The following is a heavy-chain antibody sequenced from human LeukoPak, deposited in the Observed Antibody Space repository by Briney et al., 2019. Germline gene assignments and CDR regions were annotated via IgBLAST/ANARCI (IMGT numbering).Heavy chain of an antibody. CDR1: GGSFSGYY. J-gene: IGHJ4*02. V-gene: IGHV4-34*01. D-gene: IGHD4-17*01. Sequence: SETLSLTCAVYGGSFSGYYWSWIRQPPGKGLEWIGEINHSGSTNYNPSLKSRLTISVDTSMNEFYLMLRSVTAADTAVYYCARHSAYGDHGFDFWGQGILVAVSS. CDR2: INHSGST. CDR3: ARHSAYGDHGFDF.